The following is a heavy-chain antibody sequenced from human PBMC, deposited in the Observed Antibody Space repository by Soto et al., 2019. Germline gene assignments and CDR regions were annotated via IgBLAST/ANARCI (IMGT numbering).Heavy chain of an antibody. D-gene: IGHD2-15*01. CDR3: AKDFTPDVVFDI. J-gene: IGHJ3*02. CDR2: ISYDGSNK. CDR1: GFTFSSYG. Sequence: QVQLVESGGGVVQPGRSLRLSCAASGFTFSSYGMHWVRQAPGKGLEWVAVISYDGSNKYYADSVKGRFTISRDNSKNTLYLQMNSLRAEDTAVYYCAKDFTPDVVFDIWGQGTMVTVSS. V-gene: IGHV3-30*18.